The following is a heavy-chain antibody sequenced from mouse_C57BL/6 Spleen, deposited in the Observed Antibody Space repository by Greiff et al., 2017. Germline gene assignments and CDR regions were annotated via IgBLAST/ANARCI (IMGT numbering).Heavy chain of an antibody. J-gene: IGHJ2*01. CDR3: ARHYYSNDVDY. CDR1: GFTFSSYG. Sequence: EVKLVESGGDLVKPGGSLKLSCAASGFTFSSYGMSWVRQTPDKRLEWVATISSGGSYTYYPDSVKGRFTIARDNAKNTLYLQMSSLKSEDTAMYYCARHYYSNDVDYWGQGTTLTVSS. D-gene: IGHD2-5*01. CDR2: ISSGGSYT. V-gene: IGHV5-6*01.